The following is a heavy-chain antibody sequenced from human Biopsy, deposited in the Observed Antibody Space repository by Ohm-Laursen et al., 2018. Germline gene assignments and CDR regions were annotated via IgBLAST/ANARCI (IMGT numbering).Heavy chain of an antibody. Sequence: EASVKVSCKASGYTFTTYGISWVRQAPGQGLEWMGWIRTDNGATDYAQNLQGRVTMTTDTSAATAYMELRSLRSDDTAVYYCARDCQPYLVTIHYYYAMDVWDQGTTITVSS. J-gene: IGHJ6*02. CDR1: GYTFTTYG. CDR3: ARDCQPYLVTIHYYYAMDV. V-gene: IGHV1-18*04. CDR2: IRTDNGAT. D-gene: IGHD3-9*01.